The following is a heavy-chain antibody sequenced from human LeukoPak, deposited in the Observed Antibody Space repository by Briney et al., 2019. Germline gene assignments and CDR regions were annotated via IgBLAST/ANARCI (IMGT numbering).Heavy chain of an antibody. V-gene: IGHV3-33*01. CDR1: GFTFSSYD. CDR3: ARSPGSFDY. D-gene: IGHD2-15*01. J-gene: IGHJ4*02. Sequence: PGRSLRLSCAASGFTFSSYDMHWVRQAPGKGLEWVAVIWYDGSNKYYADSVKGRFTISRDNSKNMLYLQMNSLRAVDTAVYYCARSPGSFDYWGQGTLVTVSS. CDR2: IWYDGSNK.